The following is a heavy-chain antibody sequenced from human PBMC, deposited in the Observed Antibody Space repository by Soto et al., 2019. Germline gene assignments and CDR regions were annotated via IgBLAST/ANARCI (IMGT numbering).Heavy chain of an antibody. CDR2: IVVGSGNT. V-gene: IGHV1-58*01. CDR1: GFTYTSSA. D-gene: IGHD3-10*01. Sequence: ASVKVSCKASGFTYTSSAVQWVRQARGQRLEWIGWIVVGSGNTNYAQKFQERVTITRDMSTSTAYMELSSLRSEDTAVYYCAADPSMVRGVPSDYWGQGTLVTVSS. J-gene: IGHJ4*02. CDR3: AADPSMVRGVPSDY.